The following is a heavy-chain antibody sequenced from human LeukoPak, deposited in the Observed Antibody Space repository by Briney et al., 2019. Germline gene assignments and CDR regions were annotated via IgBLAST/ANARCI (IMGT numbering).Heavy chain of an antibody. J-gene: IGHJ3*02. CDR2: INTDGSIT. Sequence: GGSLRLSCAASGFTFSTYWMHWVRQAPGKGLVWVSRINTDGSITSYADSVKGRFTISRDNAKNTLYLQMNSLRAEDTAVYYCARVDGWFDAFDMWGQGTMVTVSS. V-gene: IGHV3-74*01. CDR1: GFTFSTYW. CDR3: ARVDGWFDAFDM. D-gene: IGHD2-15*01.